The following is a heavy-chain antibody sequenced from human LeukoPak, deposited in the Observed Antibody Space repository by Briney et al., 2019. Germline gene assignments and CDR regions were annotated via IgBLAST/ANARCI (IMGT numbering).Heavy chain of an antibody. CDR3: ARRKHYDRKDIDY. V-gene: IGHV3-7*01. Sequence: GGSLRLSCAASGFTFSSFWMSWVRQAPGKGLEWVANIKQDGSEKYYMDSVKGRFTISRDNAKNSLYPQMNSLRAEDTAVYYCARRKHYDRKDIDYWGQGTLVTVSS. J-gene: IGHJ4*02. D-gene: IGHD3-22*01. CDR2: IKQDGSEK. CDR1: GFTFSSFW.